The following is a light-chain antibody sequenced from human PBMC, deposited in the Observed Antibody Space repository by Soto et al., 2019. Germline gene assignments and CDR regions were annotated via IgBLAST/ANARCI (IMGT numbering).Light chain of an antibody. Sequence: IVMTQSPDPLAVSLGERATINCKSSQSLLYSYNNKNYLAWYQQKPGQPPKLLIYWASTRESGVPDRFSGSGSGTDFTLTISSLQAEDVAVYYCQQYYGTPTFGGGTKVEIK. V-gene: IGKV4-1*01. CDR2: WAS. CDR1: QSLLYSYNNKNY. J-gene: IGKJ4*01. CDR3: QQYYGTPT.